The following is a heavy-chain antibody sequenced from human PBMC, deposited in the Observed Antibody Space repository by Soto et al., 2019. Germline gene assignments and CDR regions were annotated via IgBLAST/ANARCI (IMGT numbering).Heavy chain of an antibody. CDR2: INPTSGTA. Sequence: ASVKVSCKASGYTFTTYYIHWVRQAPGQGLEWMGIINPTSGTANYAQKFQGRVTITADESTSTAYMELSSLRSEDTAVYYCVFSYCTNGVCNSYYYYGMDVWGQGTTVTVSS. J-gene: IGHJ6*02. CDR3: VFSYCTNGVCNSYYYYGMDV. CDR1: GYTFTTYY. V-gene: IGHV1-46*01. D-gene: IGHD2-8*01.